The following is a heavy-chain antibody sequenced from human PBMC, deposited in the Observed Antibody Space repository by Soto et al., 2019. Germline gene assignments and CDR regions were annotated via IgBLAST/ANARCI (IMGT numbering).Heavy chain of an antibody. CDR2: TYYRSKWYN. J-gene: IGHJ5*02. D-gene: IGHD6-6*01. CDR1: GDSVSSNSAA. CDR3: ARVRMIAARQENWFDP. V-gene: IGHV6-1*01. Sequence: KQSQTLSLPCAISGDSVSSNSAAWNWIRQSPSRGLEWLGRTYYRSKWYNDYAVSVKSRITINPDTSKNQFSLQLNSVTPEDTAVYYCARVRMIAARQENWFDPWGQGTLVTVSS.